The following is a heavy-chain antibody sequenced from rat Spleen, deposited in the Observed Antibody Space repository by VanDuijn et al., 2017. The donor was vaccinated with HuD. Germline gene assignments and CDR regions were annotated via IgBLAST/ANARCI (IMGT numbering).Heavy chain of an antibody. V-gene: IGHV5-22*01. CDR2: ISFEDNNT. Sequence: EVQLVESGGGLVQSGKSLKLSCAASGFAFSDYYMAWVRQAPKKGLEWVASISFEDNNTYYGDSVKGRFTISRDNAKSTLYLQMNSLRSEDTATYYCTRHPSYYGFDSYWYFDFWGPGTMVTVSS. J-gene: IGHJ1*01. D-gene: IGHD1-7*01. CDR3: TRHPSYYGFDSYWYFDF. CDR1: GFAFSDYY.